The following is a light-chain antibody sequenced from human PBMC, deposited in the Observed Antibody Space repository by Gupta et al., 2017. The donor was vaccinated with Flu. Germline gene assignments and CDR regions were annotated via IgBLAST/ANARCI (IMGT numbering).Light chain of an antibody. CDR1: SSDVGGYNY. Sequence: QSALTQPASVSGSPGQSITLSCTGTSSDVGGYNYVSWYQQHPGKAPKLMIYEVSNRPSGVSNRFSGSKSGNTASLTISGPQAEDEADYYCSSYTSSSTPVFGGGTKLTVL. CDR3: SSYTSSSTPV. CDR2: EVS. J-gene: IGLJ3*02. V-gene: IGLV2-14*01.